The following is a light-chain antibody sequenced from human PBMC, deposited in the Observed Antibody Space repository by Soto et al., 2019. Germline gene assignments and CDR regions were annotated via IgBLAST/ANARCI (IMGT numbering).Light chain of an antibody. V-gene: IGKV3-20*01. CDR2: GAS. CDR1: QSVSSSY. J-gene: IGKJ5*01. CDR3: QQYGSSPIT. Sequence: EIVLTQAPGTLSLSPGETATLSSRASQSVSSSYLAWYQQKPGQAPRLLIYGASSRATGIPDGFSGSGSGTGFTLTISRLEPEDFAVYYCQQYGSSPITFGQGTRLEIK.